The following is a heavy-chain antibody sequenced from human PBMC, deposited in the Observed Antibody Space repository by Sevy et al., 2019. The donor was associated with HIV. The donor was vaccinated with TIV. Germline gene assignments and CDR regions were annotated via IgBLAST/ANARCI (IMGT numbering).Heavy chain of an antibody. CDR3: AKDGYCSSTSCVNWFDP. CDR1: GFTFRSNG. D-gene: IGHD2-2*01. V-gene: IGHV3-30*02. Sequence: GGSLRLSCAASGFTFRSNGMHWVRQVPGKGPEWVAFIRYDGSDKYYADSVKGRFTISRDNSKNTLYLQMNSLRAEDTAVCYCAKDGYCSSTSCVNWFDPWGQGTLVTVSS. J-gene: IGHJ5*02. CDR2: IRYDGSDK.